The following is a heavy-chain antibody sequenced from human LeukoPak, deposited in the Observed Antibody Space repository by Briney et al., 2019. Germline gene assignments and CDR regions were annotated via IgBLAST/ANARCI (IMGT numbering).Heavy chain of an antibody. D-gene: IGHD6-19*01. CDR2: ISYDGSNK. Sequence: GGSQRLSCAASGFTFSIYDMHWVRQAPGNGVEWVAVISYDGSNKYYADSVKGRFTISRDNSKNTLYLQMNSLRAEDTAVYYCARDSLAAPFGYWGQGTLVTVSS. CDR1: GFTFSIYD. V-gene: IGHV3-30*04. CDR3: ARDSLAAPFGY. J-gene: IGHJ4*02.